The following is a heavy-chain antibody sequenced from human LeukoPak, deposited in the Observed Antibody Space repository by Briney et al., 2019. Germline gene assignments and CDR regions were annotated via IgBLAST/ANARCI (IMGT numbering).Heavy chain of an antibody. D-gene: IGHD1-26*01. J-gene: IGHJ4*02. CDR1: GGSFSGYY. V-gene: IGHV4-59*01. CDR2: IYYTGSA. Sequence: SETLSLTCAVYGGSFSGYYWSWIRQPPGKGLEWIGYIYYTGSANYNPSLKSRVTISVDTSKNQFSLKLSSVTAADTAVYYCARTRSSGSYRYFDYWGQGTLVTVSS. CDR3: ARTRSSGSYRYFDY.